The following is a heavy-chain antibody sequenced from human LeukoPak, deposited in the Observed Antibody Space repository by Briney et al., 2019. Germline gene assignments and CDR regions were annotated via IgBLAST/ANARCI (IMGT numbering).Heavy chain of an antibody. CDR1: GYTFTGYY. CDR3: ARGGPDSYGFEKRTKNWFDP. V-gene: IGHV1-2*02. CDR2: INPNSGGT. J-gene: IGHJ5*02. Sequence: ASVKVSCTASGYTFTGYYMHWVRQAPGQGLEWMGWINPNSGGTNYAQKFQGRVTMTRDTSISTAYMELSRLRSDDTAVYYCARGGPDSYGFEKRTKNWFDPWGQGTLVTVSS. D-gene: IGHD5-18*01.